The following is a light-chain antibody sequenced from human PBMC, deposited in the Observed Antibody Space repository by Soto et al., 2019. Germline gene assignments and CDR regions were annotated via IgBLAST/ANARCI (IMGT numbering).Light chain of an antibody. J-gene: IGKJ4*02. V-gene: IGKV3-11*01. CDR2: DAS. Sequence: EIVLTQSPATLSLSPGEGATLSCRASQSVSSYLAWYQQKPGQAPRLLIYDASNRATGIPARFSGSGSGTDFTLTISCLEHEDFAVYYCQQRSNWPTFGGGTKVEIK. CDR1: QSVSSY. CDR3: QQRSNWPT.